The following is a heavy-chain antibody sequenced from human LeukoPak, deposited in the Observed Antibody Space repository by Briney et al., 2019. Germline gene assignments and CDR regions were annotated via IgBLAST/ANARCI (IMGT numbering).Heavy chain of an antibody. J-gene: IGHJ4*02. Sequence: GVLRRSCAASGFTVSSNYMSWVRRAPGKGLEWVSVIYSGGSTYYADSVKGRFTISRDNSKNTLYLQMNSLRAEDTAVYYCAKDRGFYDSSGLDYWGQGTLVTVSS. D-gene: IGHD3-22*01. CDR2: IYSGGST. V-gene: IGHV3-53*05. CDR1: GFTVSSNY. CDR3: AKDRGFYDSSGLDY.